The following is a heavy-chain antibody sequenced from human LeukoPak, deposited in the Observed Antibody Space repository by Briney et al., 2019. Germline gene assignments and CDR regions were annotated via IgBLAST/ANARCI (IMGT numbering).Heavy chain of an antibody. CDR3: ARGINGYSYGPYYGMDV. Sequence: SETLSLTCTVSGGSISSYYWSWIRQPPGKGLEWIGYIYYSGSTNYNPSLKGRVTISVDTSKNQFSLKLSSVTAADTAVYYCARGINGYSYGPYYGMDVWGQGTTVTVSS. J-gene: IGHJ6*02. V-gene: IGHV4-59*01. D-gene: IGHD5-18*01. CDR2: IYYSGST. CDR1: GGSISSYY.